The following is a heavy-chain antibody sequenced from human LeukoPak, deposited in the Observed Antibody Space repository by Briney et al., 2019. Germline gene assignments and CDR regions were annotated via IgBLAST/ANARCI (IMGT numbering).Heavy chain of an antibody. CDR3: ARDRDYDSSGYSWYFDL. J-gene: IGHJ2*01. D-gene: IGHD3-22*01. V-gene: IGHV4-59*01. Sequence: SETLSLTCTVSGGSISGYYWSWIRQPPGKGLEWIGYIYYSGSTNYNPSLKSRVTISVDTSKNQFSLKLSSVTAADTAVYYCARDRDYDSSGYSWYFDLWGRGTLVTVSS. CDR2: IYYSGST. CDR1: GGSISGYY.